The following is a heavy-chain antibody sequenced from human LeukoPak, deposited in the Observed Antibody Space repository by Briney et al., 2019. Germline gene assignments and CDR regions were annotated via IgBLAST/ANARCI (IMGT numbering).Heavy chain of an antibody. CDR1: DGSISSSSYY. V-gene: IGHV4-39*01. J-gene: IGHJ4*02. D-gene: IGHD6-13*01. CDR3: ARHPAPGIAAAGRYAFDY. CDR2: IYYSGST. Sequence: SETLSLTCTISDGSISSSSYYWGWIRQPPGKGLEWIGSIYYSGSTYYNPSLKSRVTISVDTSKNQCSLRLSSVTAADTAIYYCARHPAPGIAAAGRYAFDYWGQGTLVTVSS.